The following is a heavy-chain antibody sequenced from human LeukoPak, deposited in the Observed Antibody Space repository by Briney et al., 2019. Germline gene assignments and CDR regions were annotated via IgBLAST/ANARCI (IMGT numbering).Heavy chain of an antibody. CDR1: GYTFTSYY. CDR2: INPSGGST. Sequence: ASVKASCKASGYTFTSYYMHWVRQAPGQGLEWMGIINPSGGSTSYAQKFQGRVTMTRDTSTSTVYMELSSLRSGDTAVYYCARDCGGDCYLKAYYYYYMDVWGKGTTVTVSS. CDR3: ARDCGGDCYLKAYYYYYMDV. V-gene: IGHV1-46*01. J-gene: IGHJ6*03. D-gene: IGHD2-21*01.